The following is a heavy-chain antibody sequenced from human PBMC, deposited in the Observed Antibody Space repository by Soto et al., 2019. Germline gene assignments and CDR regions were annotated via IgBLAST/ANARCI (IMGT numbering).Heavy chain of an antibody. CDR1: GFTFSNAW. V-gene: IGHV3-15*01. D-gene: IGHD6-19*01. J-gene: IGHJ6*02. CDR3: TSQLSSGWFTDYSDGMDV. CDR2: IKSKTDGGTT. Sequence: GGSLRLSCAASGFTFSNAWMSWVRQAPGRGLEWVGRIKSKTDGGTTDYAAHVKGRFTTVRDDSKNTLYLQKNSLKTEDTGVYYCTSQLSSGWFTDYSDGMDVWGQGTTVTVSS.